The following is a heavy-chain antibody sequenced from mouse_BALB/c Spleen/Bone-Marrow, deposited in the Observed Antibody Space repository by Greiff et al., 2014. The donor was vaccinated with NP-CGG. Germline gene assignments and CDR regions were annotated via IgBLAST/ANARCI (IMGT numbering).Heavy chain of an antibody. CDR3: ARSWDY. J-gene: IGHJ2*01. CDR1: GYSFTGYY. V-gene: IGHV1-42*01. CDR2: INPYNGAT. D-gene: IGHD4-1*01. Sequence: VHVKQSGPDLVKPGASVKISCKASGYSFTGYYMHWVKQSHVKSLEWIGRINPYNGATTYNQNFKDKASLTVDKSSSTAYMELYSLTAEDSAVYYCARSWDYWGQGTTLTVSS.